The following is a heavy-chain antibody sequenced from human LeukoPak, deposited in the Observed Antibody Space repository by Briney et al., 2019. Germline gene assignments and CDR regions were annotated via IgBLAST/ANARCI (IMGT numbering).Heavy chain of an antibody. V-gene: IGHV1-46*01. CDR1: GYTFTSYY. CDR2: INPSGGST. CDR3: AREGDSGSYFDY. Sequence: ASVKVSCKASGYTFTSYYMHWVRQAPGQGLEGRGIINPSGGSTSYAQKFHGRVTMTRDMSTSTVYMELSSLRSEDPAVYYCAREGDSGSYFDYWGQGTPVTVSS. J-gene: IGHJ4*02. D-gene: IGHD1-26*01.